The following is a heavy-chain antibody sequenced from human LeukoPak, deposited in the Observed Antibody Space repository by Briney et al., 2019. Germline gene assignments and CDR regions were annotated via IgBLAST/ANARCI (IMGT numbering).Heavy chain of an antibody. D-gene: IGHD3-3*01. J-gene: IGHJ5*02. V-gene: IGHV4-4*07. CDR2: IYTSGST. CDR3: ARDMRPYYDFWSGYYEGNWFDP. CDR1: GGSISSYY. Sequence: SETLSLTCTVSGGSISSYYWSWIRQPAGKGLEWIGRIYTSGSTNYNPSLKSRVTMSVDTSKNQFSLKLSSVTAADTAVYYCARDMRPYYDFWSGYYEGNWFDPWGQGTLVTVSS.